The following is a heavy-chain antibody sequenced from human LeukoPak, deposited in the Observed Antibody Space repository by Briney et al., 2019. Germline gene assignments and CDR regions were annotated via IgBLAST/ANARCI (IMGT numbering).Heavy chain of an antibody. CDR3: AKSSYYDASGYYREYYFDY. Sequence: GSLRLSCVPSGFSFSNYAMSWVRQAPGKGLEWVSSISGSGGSTHYADSVKGRFTISRDKTKNTLCLQMNSLRAEDTAVYYCAKSSYYDASGYYREYYFDYWGQGTLVTVSS. D-gene: IGHD3-22*01. CDR2: ISGSGGST. CDR1: GFSFSNYA. V-gene: IGHV3-23*01. J-gene: IGHJ4*02.